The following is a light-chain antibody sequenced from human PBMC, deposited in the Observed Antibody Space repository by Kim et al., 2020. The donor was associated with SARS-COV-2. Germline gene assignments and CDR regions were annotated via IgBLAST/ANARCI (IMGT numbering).Light chain of an antibody. CDR1: QSVDTNY. J-gene: IGKJ4*01. Sequence: LSPGESATPSCRASQSVDTNYLAWYQQKPGQAPRLLIYGASSRATDIPNRFSGSGSGTDFTLTISRLEPEDFAVYYCQQYDGLPTFGGGTKVDIK. CDR2: GAS. CDR3: QQYDGLPT. V-gene: IGKV3-20*01.